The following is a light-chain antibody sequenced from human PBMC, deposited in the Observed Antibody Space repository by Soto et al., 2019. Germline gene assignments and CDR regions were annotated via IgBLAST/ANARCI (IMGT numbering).Light chain of an antibody. V-gene: IGKV3D-15*01. Sequence: EILWTQSPSTLSLSPGEGVTLSCRASQSVTVNSLAWYQQKPGQAPRLLIYAASTRAAAVPDRFTGSGSGTDFALTISSLQSEDFAVYYCQQYNNWPRTFGQGTKVDIK. J-gene: IGKJ1*01. CDR2: AAS. CDR3: QQYNNWPRT. CDR1: QSVTVN.